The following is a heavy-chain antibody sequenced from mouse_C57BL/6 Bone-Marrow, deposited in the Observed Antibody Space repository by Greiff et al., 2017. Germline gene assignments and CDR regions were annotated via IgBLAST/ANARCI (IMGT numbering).Heavy chain of an antibody. Sequence: QVQLQQPGAELVRPGSSVKLSCKASGYTFTSYWMDWVKQRPGQGLEWIGNIYPSDSETHYNQNVKDKATLTVDKSSSTAYMQLSSLTSEDSAVYYCARKDSSGYGRAYWGQGTLVTVSA. CDR3: ARKDSSGYGRAY. J-gene: IGHJ3*01. D-gene: IGHD3-2*02. CDR2: IYPSDSET. CDR1: GYTFTSYW. V-gene: IGHV1-61*01.